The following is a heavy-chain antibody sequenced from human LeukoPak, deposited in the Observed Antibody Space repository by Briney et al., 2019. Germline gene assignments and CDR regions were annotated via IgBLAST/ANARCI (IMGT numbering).Heavy chain of an antibody. Sequence: SETLSLTCTVSGYSIGGGYYWGWIRQPPGKGLEWIGSIYHSGSTYYNPSLKSRVTISVDTSKNQFSLKLSSVTAADTAVYYCARDHSSGHDYWGQGTLVTVSS. CDR2: IYHSGST. V-gene: IGHV4-38-2*02. J-gene: IGHJ4*02. CDR1: GYSIGGGYY. CDR3: ARDHSSGHDY. D-gene: IGHD3-22*01.